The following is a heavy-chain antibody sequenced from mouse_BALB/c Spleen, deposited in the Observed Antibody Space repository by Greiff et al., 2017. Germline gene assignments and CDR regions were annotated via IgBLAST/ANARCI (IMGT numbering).Heavy chain of an antibody. CDR3: ARSLPSMDY. D-gene: IGHD5-5*01. V-gene: IGHV14-4*02. CDR1: GFNIKDYY. J-gene: IGHJ4*01. Sequence: VQLQQSGAELVRSGASVKLSCTASGFNIKDYYMHWVKQRPEQGLEWIGWIDPENGDTEYAPKFQGKATMTADTSSNTAYLQLSSLTSEDTAVYYCARSLPSMDYWGQGTSVTVSS. CDR2: IDPENGDT.